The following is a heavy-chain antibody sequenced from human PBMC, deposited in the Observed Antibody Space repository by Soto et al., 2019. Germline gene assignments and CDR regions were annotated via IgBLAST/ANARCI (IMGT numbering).Heavy chain of an antibody. J-gene: IGHJ4*02. CDR2: IYSNGDT. CDR1: GFSVGSNY. D-gene: IGHD2-8*01. V-gene: IGHV3-53*01. Sequence: GGSLRLSCAASGFSVGSNYMTWVRQSPGKGLEWVSLIYSNGDTDYADSVKGRFSISRDNFKNTLYLQMNNLRAENTAVYHCARKSDSSPVPEADGVWGRGTLVTVSS. CDR3: ARKSDSSPVPEADGV.